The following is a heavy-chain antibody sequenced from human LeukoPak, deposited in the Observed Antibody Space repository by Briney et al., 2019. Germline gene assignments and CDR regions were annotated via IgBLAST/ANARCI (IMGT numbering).Heavy chain of an antibody. Sequence: SETLSLTCTVSGGSISSYYWSWIRQPPGKGLEWIGYIYYSGSTNYNPSLKSRVTISVDTSKNQFSLKLTSVTAADTAVYYCATSTTGTTYAFDIWGQGTMVTVSS. CDR3: ATSTTGTTYAFDI. CDR2: IYYSGST. V-gene: IGHV4-59*01. D-gene: IGHD1-1*01. J-gene: IGHJ3*02. CDR1: GGSISSYY.